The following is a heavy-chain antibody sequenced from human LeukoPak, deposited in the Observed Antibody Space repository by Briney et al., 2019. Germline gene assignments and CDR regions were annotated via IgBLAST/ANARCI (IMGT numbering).Heavy chain of an antibody. CDR2: IYYSGST. Sequence: PSETLSLTCTVSGGSISSGGYYWSWIRQHPGKGLEWIGYIYYSGSTYYNPSLKSRVTISVDTSKNQFSLKLSSVTAADTAVYYCARDRADSRMRRYYGMDVWGQGTTVTVSS. V-gene: IGHV4-31*03. CDR3: ARDRADSRMRRYYGMDV. D-gene: IGHD3-22*01. CDR1: GGSISSGGYY. J-gene: IGHJ6*02.